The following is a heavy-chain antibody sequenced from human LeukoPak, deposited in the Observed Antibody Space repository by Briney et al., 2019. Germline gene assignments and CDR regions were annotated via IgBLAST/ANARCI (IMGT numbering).Heavy chain of an antibody. CDR3: ARPVYCSSTSCYAFDI. Sequence: SETLSLTCTVSGGSISSYYWSWIRQPPGKGLEWIGYIYYSGSTNYNPSLKSRVTISVDTSKNQFSLKLSSVTAADTAVYYCARPVYCSSTSCYAFDIWGQGTMVTVSS. J-gene: IGHJ3*02. V-gene: IGHV4-59*01. D-gene: IGHD2-2*01. CDR2: IYYSGST. CDR1: GGSISSYY.